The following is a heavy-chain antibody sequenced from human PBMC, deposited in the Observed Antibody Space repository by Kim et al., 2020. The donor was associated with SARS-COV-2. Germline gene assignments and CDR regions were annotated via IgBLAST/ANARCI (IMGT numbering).Heavy chain of an antibody. D-gene: IGHD3-22*01. Sequence: GGSLRLSCAASGFTFSSYGMHWVRQAPGKGLEWVAVIWYDGSNKYYADSVKGRFTISRDNSKNTLYLQMNSLRAEDTAVYYCARDPKMPRSYYYDSSGYYNFDYWGQGTLVTVSS. V-gene: IGHV3-33*01. CDR2: IWYDGSNK. J-gene: IGHJ4*02. CDR3: ARDPKMPRSYYYDSSGYYNFDY. CDR1: GFTFSSYG.